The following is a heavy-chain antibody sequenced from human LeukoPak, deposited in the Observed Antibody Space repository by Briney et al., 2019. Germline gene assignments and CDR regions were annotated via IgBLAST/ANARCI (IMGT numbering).Heavy chain of an antibody. D-gene: IGHD3-22*01. CDR2: IYTSGST. J-gene: IGHJ3*02. CDR3: ASSPMTKLRAAFDI. Sequence: PSETLSLTCTVSGGSISSYYWSWIRQPAGKGLEWIGRIYTSGSTNYNPSLKSRVTMSVDTSKNQFSLKLSSVTAADTAVYYCASSPMTKLRAAFDIWGQGTMVTVSS. CDR1: GGSISSYY. V-gene: IGHV4-4*07.